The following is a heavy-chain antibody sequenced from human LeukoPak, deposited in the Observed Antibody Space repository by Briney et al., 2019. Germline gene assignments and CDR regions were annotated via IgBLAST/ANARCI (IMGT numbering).Heavy chain of an antibody. CDR2: ISGSGGST. J-gene: IGHJ4*02. Sequence: GGSLRLSCAASGFTFSSYAMSWVRQAPGKGMEWVSAISGSGGSTYYADSVKGRFTISKDNSKNTLYLQMNSLRAEDTAVYYCAKVLDYDILTGLAWGQGTLVTVSP. D-gene: IGHD3-9*01. V-gene: IGHV3-23*01. CDR3: AKVLDYDILTGLA. CDR1: GFTFSSYA.